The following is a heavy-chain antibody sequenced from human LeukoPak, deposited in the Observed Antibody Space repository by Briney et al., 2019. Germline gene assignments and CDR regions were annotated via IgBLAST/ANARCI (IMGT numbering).Heavy chain of an antibody. Sequence: GGSLRLSCAASGFTFSSYAMSWVRQAPGKGLEWVSAISGSGGSTYYADSVKGRFTISRDNSKNTLYLQMNSLRAEDTAVYYCAKTLDYDILTGYQRWNYGMDVRGQGTTVTVSS. D-gene: IGHD3-9*01. V-gene: IGHV3-23*01. CDR1: GFTFSSYA. CDR3: AKTLDYDILTGYQRWNYGMDV. CDR2: ISGSGGST. J-gene: IGHJ6*02.